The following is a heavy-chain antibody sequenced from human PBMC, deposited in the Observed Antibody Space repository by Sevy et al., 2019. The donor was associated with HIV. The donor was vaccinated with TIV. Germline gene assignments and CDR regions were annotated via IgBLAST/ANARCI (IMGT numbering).Heavy chain of an antibody. V-gene: IGHV1-24*01. CDR2: FDPEDGET. CDR1: GYTLTKLS. CDR3: ATTKDYYENSGDPFDY. D-gene: IGHD3-22*01. Sequence: ASVKVSCKVSGYTLTKLSMHWVRQAPGKGLEWMGTFDPEDGETIYAQKFQGRVTMTEDTSTDTAYMELSSLRSEGTAVYYCATTKDYYENSGDPFDYWGQGTLVTVSS. J-gene: IGHJ4*02.